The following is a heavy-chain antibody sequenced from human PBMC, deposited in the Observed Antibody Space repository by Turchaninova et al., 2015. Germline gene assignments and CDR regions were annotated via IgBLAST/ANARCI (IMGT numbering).Heavy chain of an antibody. D-gene: IGHD3-22*01. J-gene: IGHJ1*01. CDR3: ARAGLGXSGYXX. V-gene: IGHV3-74*01. CDR1: GFTFSSYW. Sequence: EVQLVESGGGLVQPGGSLSLSCAASGFTFSSYWMHWVRHAPGKGLVWVSRINTDGSSTSYADSVQGGFTISRDNAKNTLHLEMNSLRAEDTAGXYCARAGLGXSGYXXWGQGTLVTXSS. CDR2: INTDGSST.